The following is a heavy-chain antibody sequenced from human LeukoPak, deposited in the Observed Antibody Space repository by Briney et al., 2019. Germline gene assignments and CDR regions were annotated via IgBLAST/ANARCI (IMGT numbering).Heavy chain of an antibody. CDR2: MSSDRTER. CDR3: AKSRVVAAAHFDS. D-gene: IGHD2-15*01. V-gene: IGHV3-30*04. Sequence: PGKSLRLSCAASGFTFSSYALHWVHQAPGRGLEWVAVMSSDRTERYYADSVKGRFTISRDNSKNTMYLQMNSLTVQDAAVYYCAKSRVVAAAHFDSWGQGTLVAVSP. CDR1: GFTFSSYA. J-gene: IGHJ4*02.